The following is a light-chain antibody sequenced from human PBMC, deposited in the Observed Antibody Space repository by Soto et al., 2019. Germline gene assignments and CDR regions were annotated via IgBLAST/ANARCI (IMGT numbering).Light chain of an antibody. CDR2: AAS. CDR1: QGISSY. J-gene: IGKJ1*01. Sequence: AIRMTQSPSSLSASTGDRVTITCRASQGISSYLAWYQQKPGKAPKLLIYAASTLQSGVPSRFSGSGSGTDFTLTISCLQSEDFAIYYCQQYYSYFWTFGQGTKVEIK. V-gene: IGKV1-8*01. CDR3: QQYYSYFWT.